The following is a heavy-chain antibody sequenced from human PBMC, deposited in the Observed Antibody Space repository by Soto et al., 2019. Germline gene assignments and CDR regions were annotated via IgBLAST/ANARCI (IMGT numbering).Heavy chain of an antibody. CDR1: GLTFSRYA. CDR2: ISSSSSTI. J-gene: IGHJ5*02. D-gene: IGHD1-1*01. Sequence: GGSLRLCCAASGLTFSRYAMSWVRQAPGKGLEWVSYISSSSSTIYYADSVKGRFTISRDNAKNSLYLQMNSLRAEDTAVYYCARESGYLNWFDTWGQGSLVSV. V-gene: IGHV3-48*01. CDR3: ARESGYLNWFDT.